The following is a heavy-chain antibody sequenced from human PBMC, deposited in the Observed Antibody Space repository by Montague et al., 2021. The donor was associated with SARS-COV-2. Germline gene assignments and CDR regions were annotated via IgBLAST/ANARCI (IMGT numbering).Heavy chain of an antibody. CDR1: GGSFSNHY. CDR2: SNESGST. J-gene: IGHJ4*02. V-gene: IGHV4-34*01. Sequence: SETLSLTCAVYGGSFSNHYWSWIRQSPPKGLVWIGESNESGSTNYNPSLNSRVTTSLDTSKKQFSLKLRSVTAADTAVYYCARGSLSVKMAVVVFVGGIYFFDSWGQGTLVAVCS. CDR3: ARGSLSVKMAVVVFVGGIYFFDS. D-gene: IGHD3-22*01.